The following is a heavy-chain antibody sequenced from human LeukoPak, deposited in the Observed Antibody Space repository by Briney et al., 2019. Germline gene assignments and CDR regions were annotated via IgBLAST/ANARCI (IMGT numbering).Heavy chain of an antibody. J-gene: IGHJ4*02. CDR2: INPNSGGT. CDR3: ARDPSYYYDSRSLSYYFDY. D-gene: IGHD3-22*01. CDR1: GYTFTGYY. Sequence: ALVKVSCKASGYTFTGYYMHWVRQAPGQGLEWMGWINPNSGGTNYAQKFQGRVTMTRDTSISTAYMELSGLRSDDTAVYYCARDPSYYYDSRSLSYYFDYWGQGTLVTVSS. V-gene: IGHV1-2*02.